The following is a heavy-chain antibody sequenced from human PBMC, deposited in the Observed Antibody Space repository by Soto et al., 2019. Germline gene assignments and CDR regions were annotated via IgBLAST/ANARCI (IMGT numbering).Heavy chain of an antibody. CDR3: ARDHRYYYRPYGMAV. Sequence: ASVKVSCKAAGDTFTGYYMHWVRQAPGQGLEWMGWINPNSGGTNYAQKFQGWVTMTRDTSISTAYMELSRLRSDDTAVYYCARDHRYYYRPYGMAVWGQGTTVPVSS. CDR1: GDTFTGYY. D-gene: IGHD1-26*01. V-gene: IGHV1-2*04. J-gene: IGHJ6*02. CDR2: INPNSGGT.